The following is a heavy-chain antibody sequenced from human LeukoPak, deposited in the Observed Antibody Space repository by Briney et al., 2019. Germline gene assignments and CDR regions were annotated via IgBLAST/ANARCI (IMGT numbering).Heavy chain of an antibody. V-gene: IGHV3-9*01. J-gene: IGHJ4*02. CDR3: AKDMHD. Sequence: GRSLRLSCAASGFTFDDHAMHWVRQAPGKGLEWVSGISWNSGSIGYADSVKGRFTISRDNAKNSLYLQMNSLRAEDTALYYCAKDMHDWGQGTLVTVSS. CDR1: GFTFDDHA. CDR2: ISWNSGSI.